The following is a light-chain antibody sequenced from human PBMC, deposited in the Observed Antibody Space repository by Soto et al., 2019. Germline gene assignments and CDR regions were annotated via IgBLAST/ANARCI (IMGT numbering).Light chain of an antibody. CDR2: DVS. CDR3: QKYNNWPLT. V-gene: IGKV3D-15*01. Sequence: EIVMTQSPATLSVSPGERATLSCWASQSVSSNLAWYQQKPGQAPRLLIYDVSTRATGIPTRFSGSGSGTEFTLTISSLQSEDFAAYYCQKYNNWPLTFGGGTKVEIK. CDR1: QSVSSN. J-gene: IGKJ4*01.